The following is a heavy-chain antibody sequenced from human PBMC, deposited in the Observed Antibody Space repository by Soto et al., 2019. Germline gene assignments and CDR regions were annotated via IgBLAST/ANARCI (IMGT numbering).Heavy chain of an antibody. CDR3: AKDQSINSRSYHALDV. V-gene: IGHV3-30*18. D-gene: IGHD3-10*01. CDR2: VSNDGSNK. Sequence: QVQLVESGGGVVQPGASLRLSCAASEFTFSSYAMHWVRQAPGKGLEWVAVVSNDGSNKYYADSVKGRFTISRDNSKNTLNLQMNSLRAEDTAVYYCAKDQSINSRSYHALDVWGQGTTVTVSS. CDR1: EFTFSSYA. J-gene: IGHJ6*02.